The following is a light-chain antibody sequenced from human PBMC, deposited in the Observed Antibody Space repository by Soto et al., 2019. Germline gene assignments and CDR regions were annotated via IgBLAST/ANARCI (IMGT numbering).Light chain of an antibody. CDR3: QQYGTSPTWT. J-gene: IGKJ1*01. V-gene: IGKV3-20*01. CDR2: GAS. Sequence: EIVLTQSPGTLSLSPGERATLSCRASQSVSSSYLAWYQQQPGQAPRLLIYGASSRATGIPDRFSGSGSGTDFTLTISRLEPDDFAVYYCQQYGTSPTWTFGQGTKVEIK. CDR1: QSVSSSY.